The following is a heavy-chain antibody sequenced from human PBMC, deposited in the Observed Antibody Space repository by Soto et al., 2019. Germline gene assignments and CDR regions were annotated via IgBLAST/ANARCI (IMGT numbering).Heavy chain of an antibody. CDR2: ISAYNGNT. CDR1: GYTFTSYG. J-gene: IGHJ5*02. CDR3: ARDRRPGSGSQDLNWFDP. D-gene: IGHD3-10*01. Sequence: QVQLVQSGAEVKKPGASVKVSCKASGYTFTSYGISWVRQAPGQGLEWMGWISAYNGNTNYAQKLQGRVTMTTDTSTSTAYMERRTRRSDGTAVYYWARDRRPGSGSQDLNWFDPWGPGTLVTVAS. V-gene: IGHV1-18*01.